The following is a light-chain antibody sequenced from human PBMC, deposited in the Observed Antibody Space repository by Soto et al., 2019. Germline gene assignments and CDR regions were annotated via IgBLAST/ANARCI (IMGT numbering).Light chain of an antibody. J-gene: IGKJ5*01. V-gene: IGKV1-39*01. Sequence: DIQMTQSPSSLSASVGDRVTITCRANQSISSYLNWYQQKPGKAPKLLIYAASSLQSGVPSRFSGSGSGADFTLTISSLQPEDFAVYYCQQYNNWPPITFGQGTRLEIK. CDR1: QSISSY. CDR3: QQYNNWPPIT. CDR2: AAS.